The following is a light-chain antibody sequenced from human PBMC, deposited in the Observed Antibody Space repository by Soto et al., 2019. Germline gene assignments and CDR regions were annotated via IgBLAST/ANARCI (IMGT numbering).Light chain of an antibody. CDR2: EVS. CDR1: SSDVADYNY. J-gene: IGLJ1*01. CDR3: SSYTSSGTPYV. V-gene: IGLV2-14*01. Sequence: ALTQPASVSGSPGQSITISCTGTSSDVADYNYVSWYQHYPGKAPKLMIYEVSNRPSGVSNRFSGSKSGNTASLTTSGLQPEDEADYYCSSYTSSGTPYVFGTGTKVTVL.